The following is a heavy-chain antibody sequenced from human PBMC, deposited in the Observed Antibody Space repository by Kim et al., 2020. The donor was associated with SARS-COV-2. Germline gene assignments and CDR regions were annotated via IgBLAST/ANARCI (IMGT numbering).Heavy chain of an antibody. D-gene: IGHD3-10*01. CDR2: INHSGST. CDR3: ARKRGAYYFDY. J-gene: IGHJ4*02. Sequence: SETLSLTCAVYGGSFSGYYWSWIRQPPGKGLEWIGEINHSGSTNYNPSLKSRVTISVDTSKNQFSLKLSSVTAADTAVYYCARKRGAYYFDYWGQGTLVT. V-gene: IGHV4-34*01. CDR1: GGSFSGYY.